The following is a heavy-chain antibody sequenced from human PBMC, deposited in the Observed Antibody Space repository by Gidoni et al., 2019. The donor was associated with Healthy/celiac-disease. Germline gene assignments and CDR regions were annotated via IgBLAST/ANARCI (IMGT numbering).Heavy chain of an antibody. CDR1: GGAISSSSYY. D-gene: IGHD3-3*01. CDR3: AREVEIFGVVDDAFDI. Sequence: QLQLQESGPGLVKPSETLSLTCTGSGGAISSSSYYWGWIRQPPGKGLEWIGSIYYCGSTYYNPSLKSRVTISVDTSKNQFSLKLSSVTAADTAVYYCAREVEIFGVVDDAFDIWGQGTMVTVSS. CDR2: IYYCGST. V-gene: IGHV4-39*02. J-gene: IGHJ3*02.